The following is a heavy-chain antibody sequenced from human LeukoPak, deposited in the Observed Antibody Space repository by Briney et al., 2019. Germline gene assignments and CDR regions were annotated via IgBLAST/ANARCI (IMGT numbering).Heavy chain of an antibody. CDR1: GYTLTELS. CDR2: FDPEDGET. V-gene: IGHV1-24*01. D-gene: IGHD4-17*01. Sequence: ASVKVSCKVSGYTLTELSMHWVRQAPGKGLEWMGGFDPEDGETIYAQKFQGRVTMTEDTSTDTAYMELSGLRSEDTAVYYCAANDYGDYFGLEKEYWGQGTLVTVSS. J-gene: IGHJ4*02. CDR3: AANDYGDYFGLEKEY.